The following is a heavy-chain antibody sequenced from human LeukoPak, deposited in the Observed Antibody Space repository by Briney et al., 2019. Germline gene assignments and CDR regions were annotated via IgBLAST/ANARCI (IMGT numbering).Heavy chain of an antibody. CDR2: ISSKGDST. J-gene: IGHJ5*01. CDR3: VKASSDYYYDS. CDR1: GFTFSTYA. Sequence: PGGSLRLSCSASGFTFSTYAMHWVRQAPGKGLEYVSAISSKGDSTFYADSVKGRFTISRDNSKNTLYLQMGSLRTEDTAVYYCVKASSDYYYDSWGQGTLVTVSS. D-gene: IGHD3-22*01. V-gene: IGHV3-64D*06.